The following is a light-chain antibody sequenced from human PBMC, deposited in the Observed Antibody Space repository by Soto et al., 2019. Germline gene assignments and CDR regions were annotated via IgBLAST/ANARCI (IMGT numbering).Light chain of an antibody. J-gene: IGKJ5*01. Sequence: EIVVTPSSGTLAVSPGGRGTLSCRAGQGVTTNFAWYQQKSGQSPRLLIYDVSIRATGVPARFSGTGSETDFTLTISGLQSEDSAVYFCQQYNNWPFSFGQGTRLENK. CDR3: QQYNNWPFS. CDR1: QGVTTN. V-gene: IGKV3-15*01. CDR2: DVS.